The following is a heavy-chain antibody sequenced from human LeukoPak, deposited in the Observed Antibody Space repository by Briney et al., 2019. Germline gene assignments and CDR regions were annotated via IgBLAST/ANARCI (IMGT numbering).Heavy chain of an antibody. V-gene: IGHV3-11*01. D-gene: IGHD3-16*01. J-gene: IGHJ3*02. CDR3: AKSLGYGLFDAFDI. Sequence: GGSLRLSCAVSGFTFSDYYMSWIRQAPGKGLEWVSYISSGGSTISHADSVKGRFTISRDNAENSLYLQMNSLRAEDTAVYYCAKSLGYGLFDAFDIWGQGTMVTVSS. CDR1: GFTFSDYY. CDR2: ISSGGSTI.